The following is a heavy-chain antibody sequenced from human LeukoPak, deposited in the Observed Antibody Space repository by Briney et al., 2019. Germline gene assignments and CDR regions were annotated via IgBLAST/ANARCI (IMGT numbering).Heavy chain of an antibody. CDR2: MYYSGST. D-gene: IGHD3-22*01. J-gene: IGHJ6*03. CDR3: ARHRSGSSSYYYYYMDV. Sequence: SETLSLTCAVSGYFISSGYYRGWIRQPPGKGLEWIGSMYYSGSTYYNPSLKSRVTISVDTSKNQFSLKLTSVTAADTAVYYCARHRSGSSSYYYYYMDVWGNGSTVTVSS. CDR1: GYFISSGYY. V-gene: IGHV4-38-2*01.